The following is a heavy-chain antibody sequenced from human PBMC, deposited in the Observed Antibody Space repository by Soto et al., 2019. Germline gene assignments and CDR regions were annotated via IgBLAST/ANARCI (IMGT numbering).Heavy chain of an antibody. CDR3: ARQEVGPSYPVAF. V-gene: IGHV1-3*01. CDR1: GYTFTRYA. J-gene: IGHJ3*01. Sequence: QVHLVQSGAEVEKPGASVKISCKASGYTFTRYALHWVRQAPGQRLEYMGWINAGNGDTGHPQKFQGRVTITRDTPASTVDMELNSLTSEDTAVYYCARQEVGPSYPVAFWGQGTVVVVSS. D-gene: IGHD1-26*01. CDR2: INAGNGDT.